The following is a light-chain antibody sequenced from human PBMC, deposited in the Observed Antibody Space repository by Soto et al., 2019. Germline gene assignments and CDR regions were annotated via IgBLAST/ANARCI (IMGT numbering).Light chain of an antibody. J-gene: IGLJ3*02. CDR3: QSYDSSLSGPDWV. Sequence: QSALTQPPSASGSPGQSVTITCSGTSSDVGEENYVSWYQQHPGKVPKLILYEVSKRPSGVPDRFSGSRSGNTASLTVSGLQAEDEADYYCQSYDSSLSGPDWVFGGGTKVTVL. CDR1: SSDVGEENY. V-gene: IGLV2-8*01. CDR2: EVS.